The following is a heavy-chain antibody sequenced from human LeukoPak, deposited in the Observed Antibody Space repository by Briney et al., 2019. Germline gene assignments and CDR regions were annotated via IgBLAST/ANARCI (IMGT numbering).Heavy chain of an antibody. V-gene: IGHV4-34*01. CDR3: ARSGVVGGNPEYFDY. CDR2: INHSGST. CDR1: GGSFSGYY. D-gene: IGHD1-26*01. Sequence: SETLSLTCAVYGGSFSGYYWSWIRQPPGKGLEWIGEINHSGSTNYNPSLKSRVTISVDTSKNQFSLKLCSVTAADTAVYYCARSGVVGGNPEYFDYWGQGTLVTVSS. J-gene: IGHJ4*02.